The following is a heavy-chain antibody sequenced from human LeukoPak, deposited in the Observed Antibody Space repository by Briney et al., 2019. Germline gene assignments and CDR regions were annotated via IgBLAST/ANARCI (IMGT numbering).Heavy chain of an antibody. V-gene: IGHV5-51*01. J-gene: IGHJ4*02. CDR3: ARRGYCSGGSCYTFDY. CDR2: IYPGDSDT. D-gene: IGHD2-15*01. CDR1: GYDFINYW. Sequence: GESLKISCKGSGYDFINYWIGWVRQMPGKGLEWMGIIYPGDSDTRYSPSFQGQVTISADKSIRNAYLQWNSLEASDTAMYYCARRGYCSGGSCYTFDYWGQGTLVTVSS.